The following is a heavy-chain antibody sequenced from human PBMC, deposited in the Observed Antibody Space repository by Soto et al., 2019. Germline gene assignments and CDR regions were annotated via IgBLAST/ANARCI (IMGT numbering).Heavy chain of an antibody. D-gene: IGHD3-3*01. J-gene: IGHJ4*02. V-gene: IGHV3-48*03. CDR1: GFTFSSFE. CDR3: ARDGTGDFWSGYFTSFDY. Sequence: PGGSLRLSCAASGFTFSSFEMNWVRQAPGKGPGWVSYIPSSGGTIYYADSVKGRFTTSRDNAKNSLFLQMNSLRADDTAIYYCARDGTGDFWSGYFTSFDYWGQGTLVTVSS. CDR2: IPSSGGTI.